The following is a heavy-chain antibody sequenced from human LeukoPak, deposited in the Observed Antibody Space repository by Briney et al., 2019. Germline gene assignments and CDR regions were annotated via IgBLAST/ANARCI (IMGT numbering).Heavy chain of an antibody. CDR1: GFTFSTFG. CDR3: ARDPYSGNYGAYYYYYMDV. J-gene: IGHJ6*03. CDR2: VRYDGTNK. D-gene: IGHD1-26*01. Sequence: GGSLRLSCASSGFAASGFTFSTFGMHWVRQAPGEGLEWVAFVRYDGTNKYYADSVRGRFTISRDNAKNSLYLQMNSLRAEDTAVYFCARDPYSGNYGAYYYYYMDVWGKGTTVTISS. V-gene: IGHV3-30*02.